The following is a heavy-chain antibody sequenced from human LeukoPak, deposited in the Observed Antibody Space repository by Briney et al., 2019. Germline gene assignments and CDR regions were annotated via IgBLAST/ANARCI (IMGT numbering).Heavy chain of an antibody. J-gene: IGHJ4*02. D-gene: IGHD3-16*02. CDR3: ARRSAYDYVWGSYRSYYFDY. CDR1: GGSISGYY. CDR2: IYYSGST. Sequence: SETLSLTCTVSGGSISGYYWSWIRQPAGKGLEWIGYIYYSGSTNYNPSLKSRVTISVDTSKNQFSLKLSSVTAADTAVYYCARRSAYDYVWGSYRSYYFDYWGQGTLVTVSS. V-gene: IGHV4-59*01.